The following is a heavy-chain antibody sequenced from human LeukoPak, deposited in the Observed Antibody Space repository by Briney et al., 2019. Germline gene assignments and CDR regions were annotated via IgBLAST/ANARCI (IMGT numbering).Heavy chain of an antibody. D-gene: IGHD6-13*01. J-gene: IGHJ1*01. CDR2: ISHSGST. V-gene: IGHV4-34*01. CDR1: GGSFSGYY. CDR3: ARGRSSSWYLGYFQH. Sequence: PSETLSLTCAVYGGSFSGYYWSWIRQPPGKGLEWIGEISHSGSTNYNPSLKSRVTISVDTSKNQFSLKLSSVTAADTAVYYCARGRSSSWYLGYFQHWGQGTLVTVSS.